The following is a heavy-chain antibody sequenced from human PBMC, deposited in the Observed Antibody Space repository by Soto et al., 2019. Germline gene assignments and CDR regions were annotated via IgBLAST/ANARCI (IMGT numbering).Heavy chain of an antibody. CDR1: GGYISSGGYY. Sequence: QVQLQESGPGLVKPSQTLSLTCTVSGGYISSGGYYWSWIRQHPGKGLEWIGSIYYSGSTYYNPSLKSRVTISVDTSKNQFSLKLSSVTAADTAVYYCARDHSRLSWFGSWGQGTLVTVSS. CDR3: ARDHSRLSWFGS. V-gene: IGHV4-31*03. CDR2: IYYSGST. D-gene: IGHD2-21*01. J-gene: IGHJ5*01.